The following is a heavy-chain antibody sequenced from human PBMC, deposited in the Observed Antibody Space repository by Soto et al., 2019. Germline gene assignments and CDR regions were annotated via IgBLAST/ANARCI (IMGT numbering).Heavy chain of an antibody. V-gene: IGHV3-74*01. Sequence: EVQLVESGGGLVQPGESLRLSCAASGFTFSNYWMHWVRQAPGKGLVWVSRIDSDGSRITYADFVKGRFTISRDNAKNTVYLHTNSLTADDTAVYYCVRTSLMVAVATREDFWGQGTLVTVSS. CDR1: GFTFSNYW. D-gene: IGHD2-15*01. CDR2: IDSDGSRI. J-gene: IGHJ4*02. CDR3: VRTSLMVAVATREDF.